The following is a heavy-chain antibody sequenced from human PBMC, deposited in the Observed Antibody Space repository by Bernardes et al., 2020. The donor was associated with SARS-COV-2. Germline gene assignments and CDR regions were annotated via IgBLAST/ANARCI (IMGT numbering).Heavy chain of an antibody. CDR3: ARDTYRFFDY. D-gene: IGHD4-4*01. V-gene: IGHV3-7*01. J-gene: IGHJ4*02. CDR1: AFTFENYW. Sequence: GGSLRLSCVVSAFTFENYWMGWVRQAPGKGLEWVANIKEDGNDKYYVDSVNGRFTISRDNAKNSLYLQMNSLRAEDTAVYYCARDTYRFFDYWGQGTLVSVSS. CDR2: IKEDGNDK.